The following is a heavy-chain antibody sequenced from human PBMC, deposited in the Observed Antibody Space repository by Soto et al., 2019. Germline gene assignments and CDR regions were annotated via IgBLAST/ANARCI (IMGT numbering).Heavy chain of an antibody. D-gene: IGHD6-19*01. V-gene: IGHV3-30-3*01. CDR1: GFIFSSYA. CDR2: ISYDGSNE. J-gene: IGHJ4*02. CDR3: ARPYSSGWYGDFDY. Sequence: QVQLVESGGGVVQPGRSLGLSCAASGFIFSSYAMHWVRQAPGKGLEWVAVISYDGSNEYYADSVKGRFTIFRDNSKNTLYLQMNSLRVDDTAVYYCARPYSSGWYGDFDYWGQGTLVTASS.